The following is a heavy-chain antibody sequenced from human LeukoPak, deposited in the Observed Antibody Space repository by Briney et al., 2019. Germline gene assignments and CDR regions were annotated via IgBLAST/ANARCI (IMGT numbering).Heavy chain of an antibody. CDR3: AKETGSSRYYYRDD. D-gene: IGHD5-12*01. J-gene: IGHJ4*01. V-gene: IGHV3-23*01. CDR1: GFTFSSYA. CDR2: ISGSGGST. Sequence: GGSLRLSCAVSGFTFSSYAMSWVRQAPGKGLEWVPGISGSGGSTYYADSVKGRFTISRDNSKNTLYLQMNSLRAEDTAVYYCAKETGSSRYYYRDDWGKGTLVTVSS.